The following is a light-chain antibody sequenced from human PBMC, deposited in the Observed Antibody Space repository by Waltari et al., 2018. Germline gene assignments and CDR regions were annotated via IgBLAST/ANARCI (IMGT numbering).Light chain of an antibody. J-gene: IGLJ2*01. Sequence: QSVVTQPPSASGTPGQRVTISCSGGSSNVGTNTVNWYQQLPGAAPHLPLYIDNQRPSGVPDRFSGSKSGTSASLAISGLQSEDEADYYCAVWDDSRNDLVFGGGTKLTVL. CDR2: IDN. V-gene: IGLV1-44*01. CDR3: AVWDDSRNDLV. CDR1: SSNVGTNT.